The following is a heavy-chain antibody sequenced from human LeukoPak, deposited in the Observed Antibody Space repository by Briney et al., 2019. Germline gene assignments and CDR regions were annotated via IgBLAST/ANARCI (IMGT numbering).Heavy chain of an antibody. CDR2: IYYSGST. CDR3: ARVGCSSTSCYSYYYMDV. V-gene: IGHV4-59*01. Sequence: PSETLSLTCTVSGGSISSYYWSWIRQPPGKGLEWIGYIYYSGSTNYNPSLKSRVTISDDTSKNQFSLKLSSVTAADTAVYYCARVGCSSTSCYSYYYMDVWGKGTTVTISS. D-gene: IGHD2-2*01. J-gene: IGHJ6*03. CDR1: GGSISSYY.